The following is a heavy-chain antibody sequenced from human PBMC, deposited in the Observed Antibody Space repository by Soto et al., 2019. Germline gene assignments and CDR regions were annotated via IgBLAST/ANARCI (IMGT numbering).Heavy chain of an antibody. V-gene: IGHV5-51*01. Sequence: GESLKISCKGSGYSFTSYWIGWVRQMPGKGLEWMGIIYPGDSDTRYSPSFQGQVTISADKSISTAYLQWSSLKASDTAMYYCARHFSSRFYYYYMDVWGKGTTVTVSS. D-gene: IGHD3-3*01. CDR1: GYSFTSYW. CDR3: ARHFSSRFYYYYMDV. J-gene: IGHJ6*03. CDR2: IYPGDSDT.